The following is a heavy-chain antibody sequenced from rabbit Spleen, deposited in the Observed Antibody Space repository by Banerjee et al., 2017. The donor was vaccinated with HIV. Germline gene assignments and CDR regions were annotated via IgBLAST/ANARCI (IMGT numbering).Heavy chain of an antibody. D-gene: IGHD1-1*01. V-gene: IGHV1S40*01. CDR2: IYSGSTTT. CDR3: ASDIRGYGAFDL. CDR1: GFSFSSSYY. J-gene: IGHJ4*01. Sequence: QSLEESGGDLVKPEGSLTLTCTASGFSFSSSYYMCWVRQAPGKGLEWIATIYSGSTTTYYATWAKGRFTISKTSSTTVTLQMTSLTAADTATYFCASDIRGYGAFDLWGPGTLVTVS.